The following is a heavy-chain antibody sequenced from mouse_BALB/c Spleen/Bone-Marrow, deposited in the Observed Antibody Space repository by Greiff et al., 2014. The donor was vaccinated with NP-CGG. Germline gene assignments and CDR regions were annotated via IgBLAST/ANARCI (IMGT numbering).Heavy chain of an antibody. CDR3: ARLGYYGGFAY. CDR2: INPDSSTV. CDR1: GFDFSRYW. V-gene: IGHV4-1*02. J-gene: IGHJ3*01. D-gene: IGHD2-3*01. Sequence: EVNVVESGGGLVQPGGSLKLSCAASGFDFSRYWMSWVRQAPGKGLEWIGEINPDSSTVNYTPSLKDKFIISRDNAKNTLYLRMSKVRSEDTALYYCARLGYYGGFAYWGQGTLVTVSA.